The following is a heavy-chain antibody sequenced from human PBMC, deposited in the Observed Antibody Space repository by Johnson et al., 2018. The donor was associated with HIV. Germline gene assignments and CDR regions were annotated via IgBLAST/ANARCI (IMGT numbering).Heavy chain of an antibody. J-gene: IGHJ3*02. D-gene: IGHD1-26*01. CDR1: GFTFSNAW. CDR3: AKDSRRWGACSDAFDI. V-gene: IGHV3-15*01. CDR2: IKSKTDGGTT. Sequence: VQLVESGGGLVKPGGSLKLSCTASGFTFSNAWMNWVRHAPGKGLEWVGRIKSKTDGGTTDYAAPVKGRFTISRDDSKNTLYLQMNSLRAEDTAVYYCAKDSRRWGACSDAFDIWGQGKMVTVSS.